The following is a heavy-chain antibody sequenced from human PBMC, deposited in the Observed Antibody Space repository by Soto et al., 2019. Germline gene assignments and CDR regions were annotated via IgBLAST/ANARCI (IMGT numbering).Heavy chain of an antibody. CDR1: GYTFTSYD. V-gene: IGHV1-8*01. J-gene: IGHJ6*03. D-gene: IGHD5-12*01. CDR2: MNPNRGNT. Sequence: ASVKVSCKASGYTFTSYDINWVRQATGQGLERMGWMNPNRGNTGYAQKFQGRVTMTRNTSISTAYMELSSLRSEDTAVYFFARVPWATIEKYYYYYMDVWGKGTTVTVSS. CDR3: ARVPWATIEKYYYYYMDV.